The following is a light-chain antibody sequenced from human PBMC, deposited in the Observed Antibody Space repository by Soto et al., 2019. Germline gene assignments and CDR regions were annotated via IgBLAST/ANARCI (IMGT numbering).Light chain of an antibody. V-gene: IGLV2-14*01. CDR3: NSYAGDIIRFV. J-gene: IGLJ1*01. CDR1: SSDVGAYKY. CDR2: EVS. Sequence: QSALTQPASVSGSPGQSVTISCTGTSSDVGAYKYVSWYQQHPGKAPKLMIYEVSNRPSGVSNRFSGSKSGYTASLTISGLQADDEADYYCNSYAGDIIRFVFGTGTKVTVL.